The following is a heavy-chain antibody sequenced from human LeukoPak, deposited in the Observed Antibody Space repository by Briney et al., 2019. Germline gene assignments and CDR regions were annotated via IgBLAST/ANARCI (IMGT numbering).Heavy chain of an antibody. CDR1: GGSISSYY. CDR2: IYYSGST. J-gene: IGHJ4*02. Sequence: SETLSLTCTVSGGSISSYYWSWIRQPPGKGLEWIGYIYYSGSTNYNPSLKSRVTISVDTSKNQFSLKLSSVTAADTAVYYCAKNYYDFLTGYKNDFDYGGQGTLVTVSS. V-gene: IGHV4-59*12. D-gene: IGHD3-9*01. CDR3: AKNYYDFLTGYKNDFDY.